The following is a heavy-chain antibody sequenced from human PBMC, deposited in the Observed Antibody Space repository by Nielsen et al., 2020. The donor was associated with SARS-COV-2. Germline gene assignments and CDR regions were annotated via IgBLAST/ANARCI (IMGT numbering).Heavy chain of an antibody. CDR1: GFTFSSYA. Sequence: GESLKISCAASGFTFSSYAMHWVRQAPGKGLEWVAVISYDGSNKYYADSVKGRFTISRDNSKNTLYLQMNSLRAEDTAVYYCANLLADYWGQGTLVTVSS. CDR2: ISYDGSNK. V-gene: IGHV3-30-3*01. CDR3: ANLLADY. J-gene: IGHJ4*02.